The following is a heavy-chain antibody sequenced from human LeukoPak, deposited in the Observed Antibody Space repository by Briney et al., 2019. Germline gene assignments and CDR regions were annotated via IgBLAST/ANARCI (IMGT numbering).Heavy chain of an antibody. CDR1: GGSISSHY. CDR3: ARSSGYMSY. Sequence: SETLSLTCTVSGGSISSHYWSWIRQPPGKGLEWIGYIYYSGSTYYNPSLKSRVTISVDTSKNQFSLKLTSVTAADTAVYYCARSSGYMSYWGQGTLVTVSS. D-gene: IGHD3-22*01. V-gene: IGHV4-59*08. J-gene: IGHJ4*02. CDR2: IYYSGST.